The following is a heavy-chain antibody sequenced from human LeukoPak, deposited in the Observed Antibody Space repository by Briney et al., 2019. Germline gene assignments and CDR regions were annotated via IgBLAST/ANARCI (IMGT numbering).Heavy chain of an antibody. CDR3: ARVDLLRGLTSAGFDY. V-gene: IGHV3-21*01. J-gene: IGHJ4*02. D-gene: IGHD2/OR15-2a*01. CDR1: GCTFSSYS. CDR2: ISTSSIYI. Sequence: PGGSLRLSFAASGCTFSSYSMNWVRQAPGKGLEGFSFISTSSIYIYYADSLKGRFTISRDNAKNSLYLQMNRLRAEDTAVYYCARVDLLRGLTSAGFDYWGQGTLVTVSS.